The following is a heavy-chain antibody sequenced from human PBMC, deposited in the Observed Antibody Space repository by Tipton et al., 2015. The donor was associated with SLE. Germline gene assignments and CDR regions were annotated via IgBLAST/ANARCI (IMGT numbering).Heavy chain of an antibody. CDR1: GFTFSSYG. CDR2: ISPSGASS. D-gene: IGHD3-3*01. CDR3: ARDLPREWLPDPQYYFDN. V-gene: IGHV3-21*04. Sequence: GSLRLSCAASGFTFSSYGIHWARQAPGKGLEWVSRISPSGASSYYADSLKGRLTISRDNARNSLYLQMNSLRAEDSAVYYCARDLPREWLPDPQYYFDNWGQGTLVTVTS. J-gene: IGHJ4*02.